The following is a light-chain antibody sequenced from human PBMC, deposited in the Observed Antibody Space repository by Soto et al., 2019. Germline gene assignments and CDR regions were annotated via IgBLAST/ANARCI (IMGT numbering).Light chain of an antibody. V-gene: IGKV1-13*02. J-gene: IGKJ5*01. CDR1: QVIRSA. CDR3: QQFDGYPIT. Sequence: AIQLTQSPSFMSESVRDKATLTCRASQVIRSALAWYQQKVGGPPKLLIYDASTFASGVSSRFSGSGSGTDFTLTIDSLQPEDSATYYCQQFDGYPITVGQGTRLEIK. CDR2: DAS.